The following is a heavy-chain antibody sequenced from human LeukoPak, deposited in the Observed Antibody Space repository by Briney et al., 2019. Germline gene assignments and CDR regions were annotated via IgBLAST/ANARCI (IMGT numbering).Heavy chain of an antibody. CDR3: ARAQITMVRGVKVGPSDI. D-gene: IGHD3-10*01. J-gene: IGHJ3*02. CDR1: GFTFSSYS. CDR2: ISSSSSYI. V-gene: IGHV3-21*04. Sequence: PGGSLRLSCAASGFTFSSYSMNWVRQAPGKGLEWVSSISSSSSYIYYADSVKGRFTISRDNAKNSLYLQMNSLRAEDTAVYYCARAQITMVRGVKVGPSDIWGQGTMVTVSS.